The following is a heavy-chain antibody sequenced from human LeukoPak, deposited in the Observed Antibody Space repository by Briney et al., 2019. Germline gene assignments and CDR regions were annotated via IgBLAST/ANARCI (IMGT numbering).Heavy chain of an antibody. CDR1: GYTFTGYY. CDR3: ARGPLNYYGMDV. J-gene: IGHJ6*02. CDR2: INPTTGGT. Sequence: ASVKVSCKASGYTFTGYYMHWVRQAPGQGLEWMGWINPTTGGTNYAQKFQGRVTMTRDTSINTAYMELSRLRSDDTAVYYCARGPLNYYGMDVWGQGTTVTVSS. V-gene: IGHV1-2*02.